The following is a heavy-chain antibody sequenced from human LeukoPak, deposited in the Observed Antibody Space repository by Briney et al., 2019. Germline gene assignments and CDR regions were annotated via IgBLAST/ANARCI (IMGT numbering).Heavy chain of an antibody. Sequence: SLRLSCAASGFTFDNYAMHWVWQAPGKGLEWVSGIAWNSGNTGFADSVKGRFTISRDNAENSLYPQMNSLTPEDTAFYFCAKDMNSYAWGSSYNPWGPFDSWGQGTLVTVSS. D-gene: IGHD3-16*01. J-gene: IGHJ4*02. V-gene: IGHV3-9*01. CDR2: IAWNSGNT. CDR1: GFTFDNYA. CDR3: AKDMNSYAWGSSYNPWGPFDS.